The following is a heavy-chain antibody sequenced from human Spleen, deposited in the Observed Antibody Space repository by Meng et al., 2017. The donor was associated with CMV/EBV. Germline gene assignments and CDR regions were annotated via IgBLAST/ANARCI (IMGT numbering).Heavy chain of an antibody. CDR2: IKSKTDGGTT. V-gene: IGHV3-15*01. CDR1: GFTFSNAR. CDR3: ARALRTTATPNYFDY. Sequence: EGEVVECEGGWVKPGGSLRLSCTASGFTFSNARMSWVRQAPGKGLEWVGHIKSKTDGGTTDYAASVKGRFIISRDDSKNTLYLQMNSLKSEDTAVYYCARALRTTATPNYFDYWGQGTLVTVSS. D-gene: IGHD4-11*01. J-gene: IGHJ4*02.